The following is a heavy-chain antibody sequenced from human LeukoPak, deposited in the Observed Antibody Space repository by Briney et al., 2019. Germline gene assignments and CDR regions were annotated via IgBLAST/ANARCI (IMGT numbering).Heavy chain of an antibody. CDR1: GFTFSSYA. J-gene: IGHJ3*02. V-gene: IGHV3-23*01. Sequence: GGSLRLSCAASGFTFSSYAMSWVRQAPGKGLEWVSAISGSGGSTYYADSVKGRFTISRDNSKNTLYLQMNSLRAEDTAVYYCAKGMLGYGDPSDAFDIWGQGTMVTVSP. CDR2: ISGSGGST. D-gene: IGHD4-17*01. CDR3: AKGMLGYGDPSDAFDI.